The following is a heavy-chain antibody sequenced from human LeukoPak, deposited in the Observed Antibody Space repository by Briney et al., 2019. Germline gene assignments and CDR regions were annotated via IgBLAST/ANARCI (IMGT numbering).Heavy chain of an antibody. CDR3: AREGYTAYYYFDY. CDR1: GFTFRSYA. J-gene: IGHJ4*02. D-gene: IGHD3-16*02. V-gene: IGHV3-30-3*01. Sequence: PGGSLRLSCAASGFTFRSYAIHWVRQAPGKGLEWGAVISYDGSNKYYADSVKGRFTISRDNSKNTLYLQMNSLRAEDTAVYYCAREGYTAYYYFDYWGQGTLVTVSS. CDR2: ISYDGSNK.